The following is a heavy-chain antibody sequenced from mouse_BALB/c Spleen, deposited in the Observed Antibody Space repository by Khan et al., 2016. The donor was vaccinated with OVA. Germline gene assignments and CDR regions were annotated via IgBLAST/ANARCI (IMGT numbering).Heavy chain of an antibody. Sequence: QIQLVQSGPELKKPGETVKISCKASGYTFTDYGMNWAKQAPGKGLKWMGWINTYTGEPTYDGDFKGRFAFSLETSASTAYLQINNLKNEDTATYFCARVGYSGTMDYWGQGTSVTVSS. J-gene: IGHJ4*01. CDR3: ARVGYSGTMDY. CDR1: GYTFTDYG. D-gene: IGHD2-14*01. V-gene: IGHV9-3-1*01. CDR2: INTYTGEP.